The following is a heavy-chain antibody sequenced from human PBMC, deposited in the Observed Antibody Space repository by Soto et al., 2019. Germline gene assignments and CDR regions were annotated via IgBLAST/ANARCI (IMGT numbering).Heavy chain of an antibody. V-gene: IGHV3-23*01. CDR2: ISGSGGST. CDR3: AKDLGTMIVVVITAFDY. D-gene: IGHD3-22*01. J-gene: IGHJ4*02. CDR1: GFTFSSYA. Sequence: PGGSLRLSCAASGFTFSSYAMSWVRQAPGKGLEWVSAISGSGGSTYYADSVKGRFTISRDNSKNTLCLQMNSLRAEDTAVYYCAKDLGTMIVVVITAFDYWGQGTLVTVSS.